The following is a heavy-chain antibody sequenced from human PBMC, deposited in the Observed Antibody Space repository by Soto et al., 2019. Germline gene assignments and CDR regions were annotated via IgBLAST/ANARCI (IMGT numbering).Heavy chain of an antibody. Sequence: ASVKVSCKASGYTFTSYDINWVRQATGQGLEWMGWMNPNSGNTGYAQKFQGRVTMTRNTSISTAYMELSSLRSEDTAVYYCAREGDFWSGRAYYYMVVWGKGTMVTVSS. D-gene: IGHD3-3*01. CDR1: GYTFTSYD. V-gene: IGHV1-8*01. J-gene: IGHJ6*03. CDR3: AREGDFWSGRAYYYMVV. CDR2: MNPNSGNT.